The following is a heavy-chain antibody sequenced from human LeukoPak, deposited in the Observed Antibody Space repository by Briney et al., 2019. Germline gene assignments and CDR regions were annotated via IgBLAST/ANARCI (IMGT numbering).Heavy chain of an antibody. D-gene: IGHD1-26*01. CDR1: GFTFSSYW. J-gene: IGHJ4*02. Sequence: GGSLRLSCAVSGFTFSSYWMSWVRQAPGKGLEWVVNIKQDGGEKYYVDSVKGRFTISRDNSKNTMYLQMNNLREEDTAVYYCTRDPILGAPDYFDYWGQGTLVTVSS. V-gene: IGHV3-7*01. CDR2: IKQDGGEK. CDR3: TRDPILGAPDYFDY.